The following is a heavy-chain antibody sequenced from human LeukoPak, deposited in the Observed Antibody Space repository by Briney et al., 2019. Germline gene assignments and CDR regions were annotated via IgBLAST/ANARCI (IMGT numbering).Heavy chain of an antibody. Sequence: GGSLRLSCAASGFTFISYAMSWVRQAPGKGLEWVSAISGSGGSTYYADSVKGRFTISRDNSKNTVHLQMNSLTVEDTAVYYCAKDRVVVVAATFDYWGQGTLVTVSS. J-gene: IGHJ4*02. CDR3: AKDRVVVVAATFDY. CDR1: GFTFISYA. D-gene: IGHD2-15*01. CDR2: ISGSGGST. V-gene: IGHV3-23*01.